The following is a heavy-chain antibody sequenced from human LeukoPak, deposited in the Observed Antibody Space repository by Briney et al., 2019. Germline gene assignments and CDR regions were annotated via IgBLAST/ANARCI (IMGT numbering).Heavy chain of an antibody. J-gene: IGHJ4*02. V-gene: IGHV4-4*09. CDR3: ARVPLGYSRAYYFDY. Sequence: PSETLSLTCTVSRGSISASIRSYYWSWLRQPPGKGLDWICYISSSGSTNDNPSLRSRVTISVDTSKNQFFLNLSSVSAAGTAVYYCARVPLGYSRAYYFDYWGPGTLVTVSP. CDR1: RGSISASIRSYY. CDR2: ISSSGST. D-gene: IGHD5-12*01.